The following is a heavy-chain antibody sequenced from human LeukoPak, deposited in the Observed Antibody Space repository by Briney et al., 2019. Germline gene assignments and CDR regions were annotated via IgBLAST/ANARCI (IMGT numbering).Heavy chain of an antibody. J-gene: IGHJ4*02. V-gene: IGHV3-7*01. CDR3: AREYSSDWPTRFDY. CDR2: IKQDGSER. Sequence: GGSLRLSCAASGFTFSSYWMNWVRQAPGKGLEWVATIKQDGSERYYVDSVKGRFSISRDNARNSLYLQMNSLRAEDTAAYYCAREYSSDWPTRFDYWGQGTLVTVSS. CDR1: GFTFSSYW. D-gene: IGHD6-19*01.